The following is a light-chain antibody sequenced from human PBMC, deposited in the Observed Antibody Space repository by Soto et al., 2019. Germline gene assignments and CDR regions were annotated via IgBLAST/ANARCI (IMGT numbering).Light chain of an antibody. V-gene: IGLV2-14*02. CDR1: SSDVGSHNF. J-gene: IGLJ2*01. CDR2: EVS. CDR3: SSYTSSSTYVV. Sequence: QSVLTQPASVSGSPGQSITISCTGTSSDVGSHNFVSWYQQRPGKAPKLMIYEVSNRPSGVSNRFSGSKSGSTASLTISGLQAEDEADYYCSSYTSSSTYVVFGGGTKLTVL.